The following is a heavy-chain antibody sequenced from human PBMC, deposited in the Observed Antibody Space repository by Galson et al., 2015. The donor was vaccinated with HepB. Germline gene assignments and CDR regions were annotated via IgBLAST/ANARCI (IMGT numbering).Heavy chain of an antibody. D-gene: IGHD2-2*01. CDR1: GGTFSKYA. CDR3: ALARDPNPTYYSSVNYGIDV. CDR2: IIPFFGTP. V-gene: IGHV1-69*13. J-gene: IGHJ6*02. Sequence: SVKVSCKASGGTFSKYAITWVRQAPGQGLEWMGGIIPFFGTPIYAQRFQGRVTITADESTTTAHMELSSLRSDDTAVFYCALARDPNPTYYSSVNYGIDVWGQATTVTVSS.